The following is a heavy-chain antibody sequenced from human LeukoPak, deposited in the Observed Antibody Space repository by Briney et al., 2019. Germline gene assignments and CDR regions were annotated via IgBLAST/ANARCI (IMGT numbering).Heavy chain of an antibody. CDR3: VRDTSYCSGGRCFATYSFDY. CDR2: ISSTGGST. CDR1: GFTFSNYA. D-gene: IGHD2-15*01. V-gene: IGHV3-64D*09. Sequence: GGSPRLSCSASGFTFSNYAMHWVRQAPGKGLECISTISSTGGSTYYADSVKGRFTISRDNSKNTLYLQMSSLRREDTAVYYCVRDTSYCSGGRCFATYSFDYWGQGTRVTVSS. J-gene: IGHJ4*02.